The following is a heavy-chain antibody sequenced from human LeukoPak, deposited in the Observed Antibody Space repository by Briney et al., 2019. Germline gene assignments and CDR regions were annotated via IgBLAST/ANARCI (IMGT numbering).Heavy chain of an antibody. CDR1: GFTFSNCA. D-gene: IGHD2-15*01. CDR3: ARDMTFCSGGSCYSLGFDI. CDR2: ISSSRGTI. J-gene: IGHJ3*02. Sequence: GGSLRLSCAASGFTFSNCAMHWVRQAPGKGLEWFSYISSSRGTIYYADSVKGRFTISRDNAKNSLYLQMNSLRDEDTAVYYCARDMTFCSGGSCYSLGFDIWGQGTMVTVSS. V-gene: IGHV3-48*02.